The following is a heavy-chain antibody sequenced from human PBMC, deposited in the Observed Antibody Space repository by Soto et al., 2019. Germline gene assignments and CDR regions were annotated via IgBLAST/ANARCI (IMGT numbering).Heavy chain of an antibody. CDR2: IKQDGSEK. D-gene: IGHD5-12*01. CDR1: GFTFSSYW. J-gene: IGHJ4*02. CDR3: ARDQGVDIVATTDFDY. V-gene: IGHV3-7*05. Sequence: PGGSLRLSCAASGFTFSSYWMSWVRQAPGKGLEWVANIKQDGSEKYYVDSVKGRFTISRDNAKNSLYLQMNSLRAEDTAVYYCARDQGVDIVATTDFDYWGQGTLVTVSS.